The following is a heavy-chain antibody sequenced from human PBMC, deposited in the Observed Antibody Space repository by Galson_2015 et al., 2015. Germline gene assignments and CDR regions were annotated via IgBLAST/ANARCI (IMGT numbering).Heavy chain of an antibody. D-gene: IGHD3-16*01. CDR1: GGSISSSSYY. Sequence: SETLSLTCTVSGGSISSSSYYWGWIRQPPGKGLEWIGSIYYSGSTYYNPSLKSRVTISVDTSKNQFSLKLSSVTAADTAVYYCARHDSGPITFGGASAFDIWGQGTMVTVSS. CDR3: ARHDSGPITFGGASAFDI. CDR2: IYYSGST. V-gene: IGHV4-39*01. J-gene: IGHJ3*02.